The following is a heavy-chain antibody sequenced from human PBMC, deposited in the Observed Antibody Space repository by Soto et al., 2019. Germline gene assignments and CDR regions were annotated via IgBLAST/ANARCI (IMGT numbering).Heavy chain of an antibody. CDR1: GFTFSSYA. J-gene: IGHJ4*02. D-gene: IGHD2-2*03. CDR3: AKEGGYCSSTSCYGRVYY. V-gene: IGHV3-23*01. Sequence: EVQLLESGGGLVQPGGSLRLSCAASGFTFSSYAMNWVRQAPGKGLEWVSAISGSGGSTYYADSVKGRFTISRDNSKNTXHLQMNSLRAEDTAVYYCAKEGGYCSSTSCYGRVYYWGQGTLVTVSS. CDR2: ISGSGGST.